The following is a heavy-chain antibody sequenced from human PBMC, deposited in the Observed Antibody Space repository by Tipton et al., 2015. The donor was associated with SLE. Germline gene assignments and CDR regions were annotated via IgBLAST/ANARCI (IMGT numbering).Heavy chain of an antibody. CDR3: AGAVGTAAGLRDY. J-gene: IGHJ4*02. CDR2: VFHSGTT. Sequence: TLSLTCTVSGYSIGSGFYWGWVRQPPGQGMEWIATVFHSGTTYYSPSLRSRLSVSIDTSKNQFSLKLTSVTAADAAIYYCAGAVGTAAGLRDYWGQGTLVTVSS. D-gene: IGHD6-13*01. V-gene: IGHV4-38-2*02. CDR1: GYSIGSGFY.